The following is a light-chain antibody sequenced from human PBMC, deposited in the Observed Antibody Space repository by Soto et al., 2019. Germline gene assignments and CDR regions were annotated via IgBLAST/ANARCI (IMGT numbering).Light chain of an antibody. J-gene: IGLJ1*01. CDR3: CSYAGPHTLHV. V-gene: IGLV2-11*01. Sequence: QPALTQPRSVSGSPGQSVTISCTGTSRDVGGYYYVSWYQQHPGKAPKVIVYDVSQWPSGVPDRFSGSKSGNTASLTISGLQGEDEAGYYCCSYAGPHTLHVFGTGTKVTVL. CDR1: SRDVGGYYY. CDR2: DVS.